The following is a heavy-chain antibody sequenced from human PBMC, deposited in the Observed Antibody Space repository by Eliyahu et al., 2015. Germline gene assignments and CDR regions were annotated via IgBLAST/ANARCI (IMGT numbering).Heavy chain of an antibody. D-gene: IGHD3-10*01. Sequence: TVSSNYMSWVRQAPGKGLEWVSVMYNGGSTYYADSVKGRFTISRDNSKNTLYLQMNSLRAEDTAVYYCARDLGSYKRAFDYWGQGTLVTVSS. CDR1: TVSSNY. J-gene: IGHJ4*02. CDR3: ARDLGSYKRAFDY. V-gene: IGHV3-53*01. CDR2: MYNGGST.